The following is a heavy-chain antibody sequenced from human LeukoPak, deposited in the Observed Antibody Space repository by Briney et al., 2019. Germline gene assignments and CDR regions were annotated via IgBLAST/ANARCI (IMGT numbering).Heavy chain of an antibody. CDR1: GYTLTSYG. V-gene: IGHV1-18*01. D-gene: IGHD3-16*01. CDR3: AGVTAPVWGSLLNWFDL. J-gene: IGHJ5*02. Sequence: ASVTVSCKASGYTLTSYGISWVRQAPGQGLEWMGWISAYNGNTNYAQKLQGRITMTTDASTSTAYMELRSMRSDDTAVYYCAGVTAPVWGSLLNWFDLWGQGTLVSVSS. CDR2: ISAYNGNT.